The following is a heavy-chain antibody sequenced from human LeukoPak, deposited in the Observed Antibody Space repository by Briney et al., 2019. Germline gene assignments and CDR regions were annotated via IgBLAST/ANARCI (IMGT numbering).Heavy chain of an antibody. CDR2: IIPIFGTA. D-gene: IGHD2-2*01. V-gene: IGHV1-69*05. J-gene: IGHJ3*02. CDR1: GGTFSSYA. CDR3: ASQLTHCSSTSCYHLDAFDI. Sequence: SVKVSCKASGGTFSSYAISWVRQAPGQGLEWMGGIIPIFGTANYAQKFQGRVTITTDESTSTAYMELSSLRSEDTAVYYCASQLTHCSSTSCYHLDAFDIWGQGTMVTVSS.